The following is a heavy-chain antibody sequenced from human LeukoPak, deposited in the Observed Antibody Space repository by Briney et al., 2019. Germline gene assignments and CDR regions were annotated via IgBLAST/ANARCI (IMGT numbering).Heavy chain of an antibody. Sequence: NPSETLSLTCTVSGGSITSYDWSWIRQSPGMGLEWIGYIQFNGNNGDTNYNPSLESRASISVDTSKNHFSLNLTSVTAADTAVYFCAYCGGDCYAAEYFQEWGQGTLVIVSS. CDR3: AYCGGDCYAAEYFQE. CDR1: GGSITSYD. CDR2: IQFNGNNGDT. D-gene: IGHD2-21*02. V-gene: IGHV4-59*13. J-gene: IGHJ1*01.